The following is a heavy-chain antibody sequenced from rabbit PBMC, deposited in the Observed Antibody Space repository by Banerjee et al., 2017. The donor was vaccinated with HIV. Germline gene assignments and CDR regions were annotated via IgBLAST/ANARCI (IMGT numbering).Heavy chain of an antibody. D-gene: IGHD8-1*01. CDR2: IYAGNGGST. V-gene: IGHV1S45*01. J-gene: IGHJ4*01. CDR3: ARSDNDGLIGSPYTNKKIDL. Sequence: QEQLVESGGGLVQPEGSLTLTCTASGFSFSSGYYMCWVRQAPGKGLEWIGCIYAGNGGSTYYASWAKGRFTITRSTSLNTVTLQLTSLTAADTATYFCARSDNDGLIGSPYTNKKIDLWGPGTLVTVS. CDR1: GFSFSSGYY.